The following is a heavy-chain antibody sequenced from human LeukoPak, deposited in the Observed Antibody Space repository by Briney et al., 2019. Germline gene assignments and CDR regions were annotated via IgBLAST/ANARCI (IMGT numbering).Heavy chain of an antibody. CDR2: ISEDGGAT. CDR1: GFTFSSYA. J-gene: IGHJ4*02. D-gene: IGHD1-26*01. Sequence: GGSLRLSCAASGFTFSSYAMSWVRQAPGKGLEWVASISEDGGATNYADSVRGRFIISRDNSKNTFSLQMNSLRVDDTAMYYCAKGKVNHLGAFDQWGQGTLVTVSS. CDR3: AKGKVNHLGAFDQ. V-gene: IGHV3-23*01.